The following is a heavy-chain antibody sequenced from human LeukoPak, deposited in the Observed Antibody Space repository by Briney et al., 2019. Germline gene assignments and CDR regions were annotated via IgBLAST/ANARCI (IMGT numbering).Heavy chain of an antibody. Sequence: ASVKVSCKASGYTFTSYDINWVRQATGQGLEWMGWMNPNSGNTGYAQKFQGRVTMTRNTSISTAYMELSSLRSEDTAVYYCARRRDFDWLDAFDIWGQGTMVTVSS. CDR1: GYTFTSYD. CDR2: MNPNSGNT. D-gene: IGHD3-9*01. CDR3: ARRRDFDWLDAFDI. J-gene: IGHJ3*02. V-gene: IGHV1-8*01.